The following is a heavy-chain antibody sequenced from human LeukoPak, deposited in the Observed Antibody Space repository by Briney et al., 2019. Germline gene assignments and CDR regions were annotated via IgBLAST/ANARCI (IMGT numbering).Heavy chain of an antibody. J-gene: IGHJ5*02. CDR3: ARSKAHLSTSWYGTWFDP. CDR2: MYHSGDT. D-gene: IGHD2-2*01. V-gene: IGHV4-38-2*02. Sequence: PSETLSLTCTVSGYSVSSGYYWGWIRQPPGKGLEWIGSMYHSGDTYYNPSLKSQVTISVDTSKNQLSLKLSSVTAADTAVYYCARSKAHLSTSWYGTWFDPWGQGTLVTVSS. CDR1: GYSVSSGYY.